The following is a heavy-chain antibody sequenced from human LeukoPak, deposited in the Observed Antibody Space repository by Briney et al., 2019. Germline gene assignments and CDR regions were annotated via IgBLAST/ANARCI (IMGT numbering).Heavy chain of an antibody. CDR2: IYHSGST. CDR3: ARDGEVAGDFDY. Sequence: SETLSLTCGVSGYSISSGCHWGWIRQPPGKGLEWIGSIYHSGSTYYNPTLKSRGTISLDTSKNQFSLRLSSVTAADTAVYYCARDGEVAGDFDYWGQGTLVTVSS. CDR1: GYSISSGCH. J-gene: IGHJ4*02. V-gene: IGHV4-38-2*02. D-gene: IGHD6-19*01.